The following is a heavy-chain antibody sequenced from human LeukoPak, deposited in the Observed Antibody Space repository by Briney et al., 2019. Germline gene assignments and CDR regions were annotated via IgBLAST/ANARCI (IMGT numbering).Heavy chain of an antibody. Sequence: GRSLRLSCAASGFTFDDYAMHWVRQAPGKGLEWVSGISWNSGSIGYADSVKGRFTISRDNAKNSLYLQMNSLRAEDTALYYCAKELAGWELHHDAFDIWGQGTMVTVSS. CDR1: GFTFDDYA. CDR2: ISWNSGSI. V-gene: IGHV3-9*01. J-gene: IGHJ3*02. D-gene: IGHD1-26*01. CDR3: AKELAGWELHHDAFDI.